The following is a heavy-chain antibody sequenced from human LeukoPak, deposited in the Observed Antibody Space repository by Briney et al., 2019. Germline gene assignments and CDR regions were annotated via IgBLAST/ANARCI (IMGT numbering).Heavy chain of an antibody. CDR2: ISYDGSNK. D-gene: IGHD4-17*01. CDR3: ARESRLYCDGGGAFDI. Sequence: SGRSLRLSCAASGFTFSSYAMLGVRQAPGKGLEWVAVISYDGSNKYYADYVKGRFTISRDNSKNTLYLQMNSLRAVDTAVYYCARESRLYCDGGGAFDIWGQGTMVTVSS. CDR1: GFTFSSYA. J-gene: IGHJ3*02. V-gene: IGHV3-30*04.